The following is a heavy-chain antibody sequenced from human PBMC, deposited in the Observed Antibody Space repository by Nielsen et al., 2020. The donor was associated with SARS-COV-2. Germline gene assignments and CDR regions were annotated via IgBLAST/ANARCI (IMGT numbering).Heavy chain of an antibody. V-gene: IGHV3-7*01. J-gene: IGHJ5*02. CDR2: IKQDGSEK. D-gene: IGHD3-3*01. Sequence: GGSLRLSCAASGFTFSSYWMSWVRQAPGKGLEWVANIKQDGSEKYYVDSVKGRFTISRGNAKNSLYLQMNSLRAEDTAVYYCARVSFGGGIIFRSSWFDPWGQGTLVTVSS. CDR1: GFTFSSYW. CDR3: ARVSFGGGIIFRSSWFDP.